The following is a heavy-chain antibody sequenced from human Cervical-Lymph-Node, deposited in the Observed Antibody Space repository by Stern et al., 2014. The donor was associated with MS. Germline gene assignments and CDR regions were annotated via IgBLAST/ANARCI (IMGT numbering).Heavy chain of an antibody. CDR2: AWYDGSTA. CDR1: GFTFSSYG. D-gene: IGHD5-24*01. V-gene: IGHV3-33*01. CDR3: ARGHIPYAYNYLFDY. J-gene: IGHJ4*02. Sequence: MQLVESGGGVVQPGTSLRLSCAASGFTFSSYGMHWVRQAPGQGLEWVALAWYDGSTAYYPKSEKGRFTISRDNSKNTLYMQMNSLTADDTAVYYCARGHIPYAYNYLFDYWGRGTLVTVSS.